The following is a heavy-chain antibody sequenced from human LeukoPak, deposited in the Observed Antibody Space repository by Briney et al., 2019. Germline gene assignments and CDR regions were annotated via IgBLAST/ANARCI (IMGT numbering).Heavy chain of an antibody. J-gene: IGHJ6*03. Sequence: SETLSLTCTVSGGSISSSYYYWGWMRQPPGKGLEWIGSIYYSGSTYYKSSLKSRVTISVDTSKNQFSLKLSSVTAADTAVYYCARRGITMVRGVIPAPHPSSRYYYYYMDVWGKGTTVTISS. CDR3: ARRGITMVRGVIPAPHPSSRYYYYYMDV. CDR1: GGSISSSYYY. V-gene: IGHV4-39*07. CDR2: IYYSGST. D-gene: IGHD3-10*01.